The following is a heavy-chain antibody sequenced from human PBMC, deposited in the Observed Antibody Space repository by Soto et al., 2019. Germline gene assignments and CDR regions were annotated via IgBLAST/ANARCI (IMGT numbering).Heavy chain of an antibody. CDR1: GFTFNSYW. J-gene: IGHJ6*02. V-gene: IGHV3-74*01. Sequence: EVQLVESGGGLVQPGGSLRLSCAASGFTFNSYWMHWVRQAPGKGLVWVSRINTDGSSTSYADSVKGRFTISRDNAKNTLYLQMNSLRAEDTAVYYCARELHCSSTSCYGMDVWGQGTTVTVSS. D-gene: IGHD2-2*01. CDR2: INTDGSST. CDR3: ARELHCSSTSCYGMDV.